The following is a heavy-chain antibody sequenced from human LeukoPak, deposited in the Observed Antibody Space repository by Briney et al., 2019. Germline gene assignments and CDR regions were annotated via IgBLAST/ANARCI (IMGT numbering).Heavy chain of an antibody. CDR2: INYSGNT. V-gene: IGHV4-39*07. D-gene: IGHD3-22*01. CDR3: TRGSIAYYYMDV. J-gene: IGHJ6*03. Sequence: SETLSLTCTVSGGSISSYYWGWIRQPPGKGLEWIGSINYSGNTYYNPSLKSRVTISVDTSKNQFSLKLSSVTAADTAVYYCTRGSIAYYYMDVWGKGTTVTISS. CDR1: GGSISSYY.